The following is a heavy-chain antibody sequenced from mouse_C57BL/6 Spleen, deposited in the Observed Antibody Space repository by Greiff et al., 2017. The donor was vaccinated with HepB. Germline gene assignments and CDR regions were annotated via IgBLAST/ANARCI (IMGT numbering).Heavy chain of an antibody. Sequence: EVQLQQSGPVLVKPGASVKMSCKASGYTFTDYYMNWVKQSHGKSLEWIGVINPYNGGTSYNQKFKGKATLTVDKTSSTAYMELNSLTSEDSAVYYCASPPYYGSSQAWFAYWGQVTLVTVSA. V-gene: IGHV1-19*01. J-gene: IGHJ3*01. D-gene: IGHD1-1*01. CDR3: ASPPYYGSSQAWFAY. CDR1: GYTFTDYY. CDR2: INPYNGGT.